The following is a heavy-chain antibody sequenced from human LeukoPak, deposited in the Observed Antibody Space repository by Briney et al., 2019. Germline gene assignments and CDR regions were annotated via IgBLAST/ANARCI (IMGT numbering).Heavy chain of an antibody. Sequence: KASHTQSLACTLDAPSITRGENYWTSLRHPPGNGLERTGYIYYSGSTYYNPSPKSHVTISVDTSTNQFSLKLSSVTAADTAVYYCARGRSFDNWGQGTLVTVSS. CDR2: IYYSGST. J-gene: IGHJ4*02. CDR1: APSITRGENY. CDR3: ARGRSFDN. V-gene: IGHV4-30-4*01.